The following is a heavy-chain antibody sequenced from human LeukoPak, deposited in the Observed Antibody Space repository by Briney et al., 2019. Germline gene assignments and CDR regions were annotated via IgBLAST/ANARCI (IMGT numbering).Heavy chain of an antibody. D-gene: IGHD4-23*01. V-gene: IGHV5-51*01. J-gene: IGHJ4*02. Sequence: GESLKVSCKGSGYSFTTYWIGWVRQMPGKGLEGMGIIYPGDSDTRYSPSFQGQVTISADKSISTAYLQWSSLKASDTAIYYCARQGVGVLRWLLDYWRQGPLVPVSS. CDR1: GYSFTTYW. CDR3: ARQGVGVLRWLLDY. CDR2: IYPGDSDT.